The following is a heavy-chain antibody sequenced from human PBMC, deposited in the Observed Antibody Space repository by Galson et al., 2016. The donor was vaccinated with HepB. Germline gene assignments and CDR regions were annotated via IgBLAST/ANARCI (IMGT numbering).Heavy chain of an antibody. CDR3: AKDRLSGHGDYSWGIFDI. CDR1: GFIFSNFG. J-gene: IGHJ3*02. V-gene: IGHV3-30*04. Sequence: SLRLSCAASGFIFSNFGMHWVRQAPGKGLEWVALISYDGRKKYYADSVKGRFTISRDNSNNKLFLQMNSLTTEDTAIYFCAKDRLSGHGDYSWGIFDIWGRGTEVTVSS. CDR2: ISYDGRKK. D-gene: IGHD4-17*01.